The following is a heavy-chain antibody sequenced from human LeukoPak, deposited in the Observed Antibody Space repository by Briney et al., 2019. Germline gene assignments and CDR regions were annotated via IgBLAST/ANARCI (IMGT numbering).Heavy chain of an antibody. J-gene: IGHJ4*02. D-gene: IGHD3-22*01. CDR3: AKHGHDSSGFDY. Sequence: GRSLRLSCAASGFTFSSYGMQWVRQAPGKGLEWVSTISGSGGSTYYADSVKGRFTISRDNSKNTLYLQMNSLRAEDTALYYCAKHGHDSSGFDYWGQGTLVTVSS. CDR1: GFTFSSYG. V-gene: IGHV3-23*01. CDR2: ISGSGGST.